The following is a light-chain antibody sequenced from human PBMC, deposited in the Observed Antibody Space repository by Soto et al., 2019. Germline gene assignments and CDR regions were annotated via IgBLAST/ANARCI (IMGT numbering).Light chain of an antibody. CDR2: GAS. J-gene: IGKJ2*01. V-gene: IGKV3-20*01. Sequence: EIVLTQSPGTLSLSPGERATLSCRASQSVSSSYLAWYQQKPGQAPRLLIYGASNRATGIPDRFSASGSGKDFTLTISRLEPEDFAVYYCQQYGSSPPYTFGQGTKLENK. CDR3: QQYGSSPPYT. CDR1: QSVSSSY.